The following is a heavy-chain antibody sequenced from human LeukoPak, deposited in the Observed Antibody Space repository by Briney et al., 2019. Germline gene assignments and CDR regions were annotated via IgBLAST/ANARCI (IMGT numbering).Heavy chain of an antibody. CDR3: ARSTVTTAYGMDV. CDR2: IYSGGST. D-gene: IGHD4-17*01. CDR1: GFTVSSNY. V-gene: IGHV3-66*01. J-gene: IGHJ6*02. Sequence: PGGSLRLSCAASGFTVSSNYMSWVRQAPGKGLEWVSVIYSGGSTYYADSVKGRFTISRDNSKNTLYLQMNSLRAEDTAVYYCARSTVTTAYGMDVWAKGPRSPSP.